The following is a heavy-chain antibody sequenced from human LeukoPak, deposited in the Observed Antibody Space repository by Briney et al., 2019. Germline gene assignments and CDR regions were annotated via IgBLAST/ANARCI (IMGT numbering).Heavy chain of an antibody. D-gene: IGHD7-27*01. CDR3: ARGQVSPGDSPYGMDV. CDR2: MNPNSGNT. J-gene: IGHJ6*02. CDR1: GYTFTSYD. Sequence: GASVKVSCKAFGYTFTSYDINWVRQATGQGLEWMGWMNPNSGNTGYAQKFQGRVTMTRNTSISTAYMELSSLRSEDTAVYYCARGQVSPGDSPYGMDVWGQGTTVTVSS. V-gene: IGHV1-8*01.